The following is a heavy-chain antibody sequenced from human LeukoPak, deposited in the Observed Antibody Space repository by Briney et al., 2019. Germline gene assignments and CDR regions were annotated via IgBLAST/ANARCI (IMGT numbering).Heavy chain of an antibody. CDR2: IYHSGST. D-gene: IGHD6-6*01. CDR1: GGSISSGGYY. V-gene: IGHV4-30-2*01. CDR3: ARGYSSSSYLHYYYYMDV. J-gene: IGHJ6*03. Sequence: SQTLSLTCTVSGGSISSGGYYWSWIRQPPGKGLEWIGYIYHSGSTYYNPSLKSRVTISVGRSKNQFSLKLSSVTAADTAVYYCARGYSSSSYLHYYYYMDVWGKGTTVTVSS.